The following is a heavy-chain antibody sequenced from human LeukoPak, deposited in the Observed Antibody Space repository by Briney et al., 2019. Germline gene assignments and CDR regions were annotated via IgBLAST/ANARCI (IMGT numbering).Heavy chain of an antibody. D-gene: IGHD3-3*01. CDR1: GFTFSSYA. V-gene: IGHV3-23*01. J-gene: IGHJ4*02. CDR2: ISGSGGST. Sequence: GGSLRLSCAASGFTFSSYAMSWVRQAPGKGLEWVSAISGSGGSTYYADSVKGRFTISRDNAKNSLYLQMNSLRAEDTAVYYCARDRDITIFGVVIGLDYWGQGTLVTVSS. CDR3: ARDRDITIFGVVIGLDY.